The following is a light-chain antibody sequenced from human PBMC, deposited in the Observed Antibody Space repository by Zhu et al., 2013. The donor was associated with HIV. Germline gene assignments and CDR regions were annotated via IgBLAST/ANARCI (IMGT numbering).Light chain of an antibody. CDR2: DSY. V-gene: IGLV1-40*01. J-gene: IGLJ1*01. Sequence: QSVLTQPPSVSGAPGQRVTISCTGSSSNIGAGFGVHWYQQIPGTAPKLLVFDSYNRQSGVPDRFFGPKSDTSASLAITGLQAEDGADYYCQSYDSNLSRYVFGTGTKVSVL. CDR3: QSYDSNLSRYV. CDR1: SSNIGAGFG.